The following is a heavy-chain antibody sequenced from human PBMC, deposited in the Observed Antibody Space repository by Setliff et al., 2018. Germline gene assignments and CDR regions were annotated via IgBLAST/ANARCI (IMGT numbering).Heavy chain of an antibody. CDR3: ARDDSSGYHTTYFDY. V-gene: IGHV1-69*08. J-gene: IGHJ4*02. CDR2: FIPMEGRA. D-gene: IGHD3-22*01. CDR1: GSSFSRYT. Sequence: SVKVSCKASGSSFSRYTISWVRQAPGQGLEWMGRFIPMEGRADYAQNFQGRVTIIADRSTSTAYMELSSLRSEDTAVYYCARDDSSGYHTTYFDYWGQGTLVTVSS.